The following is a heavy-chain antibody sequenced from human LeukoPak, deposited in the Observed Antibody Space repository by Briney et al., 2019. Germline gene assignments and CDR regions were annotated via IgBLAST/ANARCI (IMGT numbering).Heavy chain of an antibody. Sequence: ASVKVSCKVSGYTLTELSMHWVRQAPGKGLEWMGGFDPEDGETIYAQKFQGRVTMTEDTSTSTAYMELRSLRSDDTAVYYCARDFYHGHCGGGSCFLLDSWGQGTLVTVSS. J-gene: IGHJ4*02. CDR1: GYTLTELS. V-gene: IGHV1-24*01. D-gene: IGHD2-15*01. CDR3: ARDFYHGHCGGGSCFLLDS. CDR2: FDPEDGET.